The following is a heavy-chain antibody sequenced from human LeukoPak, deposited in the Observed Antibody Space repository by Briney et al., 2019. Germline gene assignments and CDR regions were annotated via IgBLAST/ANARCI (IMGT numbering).Heavy chain of an antibody. J-gene: IGHJ5*02. V-gene: IGHV4-39*01. Sequence: SETLSLTCTASGGSISSSSYYWGWIRQPPGKGLEWIGSIYYSGSTYYNPSLKSRVTISVDTSKNQFSLKLSSVTAADTAVYYCARHNYGSGSYYSFTDPNWFDPWGQGTLVPVSS. D-gene: IGHD3-10*01. CDR1: GGSISSSSYY. CDR3: ARHNYGSGSYYSFTDPNWFDP. CDR2: IYYSGST.